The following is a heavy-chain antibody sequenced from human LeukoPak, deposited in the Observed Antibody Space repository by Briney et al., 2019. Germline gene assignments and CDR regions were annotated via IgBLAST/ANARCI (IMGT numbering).Heavy chain of an antibody. J-gene: IGHJ2*01. CDR1: GGSISSYY. CDR2: IYYSGST. V-gene: IGHV4-59*12. D-gene: IGHD1/OR15-1a*01. CDR3: ARGGHPVLNNPEFWFYWYFDL. Sequence: PSETLSLTCTVSGGSISSYYWSWIRQPPGKGLEWIGYIYYSGSTNYNPSLKSRVTISVDTSKNQFSLKLSSVTAADTAVYYCARGGHPVLNNPEFWFYWYFDLWGRGTLVTVSS.